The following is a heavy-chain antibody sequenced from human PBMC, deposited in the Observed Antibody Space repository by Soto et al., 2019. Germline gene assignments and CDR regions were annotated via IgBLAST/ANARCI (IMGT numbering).Heavy chain of an antibody. Sequence: QVQLVQSGAEVKKPGSSVKVSCKASGDTFSTYTITWMRQAPGQGLEWMGGIIPRSATSNYAKKFQGRVTISAEESTSRVSMALSSLRSEDTVVYYCARAGLVLVHSTVNSDYYYYAMDVWGQGTTVTVSS. CDR1: GDTFSTYT. D-gene: IGHD2-2*01. V-gene: IGHV1-69*12. CDR3: ARAGLVLVHSTVNSDYYYYAMDV. CDR2: IIPRSATS. J-gene: IGHJ6*02.